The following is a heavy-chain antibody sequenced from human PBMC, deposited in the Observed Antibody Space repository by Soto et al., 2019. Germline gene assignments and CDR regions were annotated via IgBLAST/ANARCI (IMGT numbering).Heavy chain of an antibody. CDR1: GFTFSSDA. V-gene: IGHV3-23*01. J-gene: IGHJ3*02. CDR2: ISGSGSRT. CDR3: AKGTYRDYVYWDHAFDI. D-gene: IGHD4-17*01. Sequence: EVQLLESGGGLVQPGGSLRLSCAASGFTFSSDAMSWVRQAPGKGLEWVSAISGSGSRTYYADSVKGRFTFSRDNSKKTLYFQMNSLRAEDTAVYFCAKGTYRDYVYWDHAFDIWGQGTMVTVSS.